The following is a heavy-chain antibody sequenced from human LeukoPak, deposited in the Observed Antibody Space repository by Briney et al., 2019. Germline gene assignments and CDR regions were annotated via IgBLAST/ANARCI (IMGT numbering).Heavy chain of an antibody. D-gene: IGHD2-15*01. J-gene: IGHJ4*02. Sequence: ASVKVSCKASGYTFTGYYMHWVRQAPGQGLEWMGWINPNSGGTNYAQKFQGRVTMTTDTSTSTAYMELRSLRSDDTAVYYCARCEGPVGSCRIDYWGQGTLVTVSS. V-gene: IGHV1-2*02. CDR1: GYTFTGYY. CDR3: ARCEGPVGSCRIDY. CDR2: INPNSGGT.